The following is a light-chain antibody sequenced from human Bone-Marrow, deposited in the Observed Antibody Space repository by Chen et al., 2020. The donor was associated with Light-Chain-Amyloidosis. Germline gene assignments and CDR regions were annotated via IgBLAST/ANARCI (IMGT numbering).Light chain of an antibody. V-gene: IGLV2-11*02. CDR3: CSTAGRSTLV. CDR1: SGDVGGYDV. J-gene: IGLJ2*01. Sequence: QSALTQPRSVSGSPGQSVTISCTGTSGDVGGYDVVSWYQQYPVKAPKLIIYDVSKRPSGVPDRFSVSQSGNTASLTISGLQAADEADYYCCSTAGRSTLVFGGGTTLTVL. CDR2: DVS.